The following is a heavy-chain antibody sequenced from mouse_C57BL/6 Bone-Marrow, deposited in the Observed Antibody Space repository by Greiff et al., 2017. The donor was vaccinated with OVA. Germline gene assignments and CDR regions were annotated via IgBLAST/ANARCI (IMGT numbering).Heavy chain of an antibody. Sequence: QVQLQQSGAELVRPGTSVKVSCKASGYAFTNYLIEWVKQRPGQGLEWIGVINPGGGGTNYNEKFKGKATLTADKSYSTAYMQLSSLTSEDSAGYFCARSLDTVVAKCFDYWGQGTTLTVSS. J-gene: IGHJ2*01. CDR3: ARSLDTVVAKCFDY. CDR2: INPGGGGT. CDR1: GYAFTNYL. V-gene: IGHV1-54*01. D-gene: IGHD1-1*01.